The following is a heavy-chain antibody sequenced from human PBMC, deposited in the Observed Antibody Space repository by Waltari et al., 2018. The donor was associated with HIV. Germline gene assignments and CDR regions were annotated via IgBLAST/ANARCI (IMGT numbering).Heavy chain of an antibody. V-gene: IGHV3-21*02. J-gene: IGHJ5*02. CDR1: CFLFNSSS. CDR2: ISSSGNFK. CDR3: ARDSRGSTWSLNWFDP. Sequence: EVQLVESGGGPVQPGESLRHPCVTSCFLFNSSSMTWVRQAPGKGPEWVSSISSSGNFKHYADSVKGRFTISRDNAENSLYLQMNGLRAEETAIYYCARDSRGSTWSLNWFDPWGQGTLVTVSS. D-gene: IGHD6-6*01.